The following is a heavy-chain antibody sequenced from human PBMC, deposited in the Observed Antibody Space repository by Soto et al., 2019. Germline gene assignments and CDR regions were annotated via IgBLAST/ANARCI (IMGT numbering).Heavy chain of an antibody. D-gene: IGHD3-16*01. CDR3: AKDQVSIFGGPTPSRMDV. Sequence: GGSLRLSCAASGFTFSSYGMHWVRQAPGKGLEWVAVISYDGSNKYYADSVKGRFTISRDNSKNTLYLQMNSLRAEDTAVYYWAKDQVSIFGGPTPSRMDVWGQGTTVTVSS. V-gene: IGHV3-30*18. CDR1: GFTFSSYG. CDR2: ISYDGSNK. J-gene: IGHJ6*02.